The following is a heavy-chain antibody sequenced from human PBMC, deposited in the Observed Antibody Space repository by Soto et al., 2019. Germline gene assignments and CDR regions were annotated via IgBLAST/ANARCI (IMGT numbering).Heavy chain of an antibody. V-gene: IGHV4-59*01. Sequence: PSETLSLTCTVSGAPITINYWSWIRQAPGKGLEWIGYIYYSGSTTYNPSLKSRVTMSADTSKDQFSLKLNSVTAAVTVVYYRARDTGALYDHWGPGLLVTVSS. CDR3: ARDTGALYDH. CDR1: GAPITINY. J-gene: IGHJ4*01. CDR2: IYYSGST. D-gene: IGHD4-17*01.